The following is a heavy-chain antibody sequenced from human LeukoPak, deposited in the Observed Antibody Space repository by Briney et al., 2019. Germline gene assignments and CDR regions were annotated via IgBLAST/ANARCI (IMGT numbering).Heavy chain of an antibody. D-gene: IGHD6-6*01. Sequence: GGSLRLSCAASGFTFSSYWMSWVRQAPGKGLEWVANIKQDGSEKYYVDSVKGRFTISRDNAKNSLYLQMNSLRAEDTAVYYCAREGAARPYYFDSWGQGTLVTVSS. CDR2: IKQDGSEK. V-gene: IGHV3-7*03. J-gene: IGHJ4*02. CDR1: GFTFSSYW. CDR3: AREGAARPYYFDS.